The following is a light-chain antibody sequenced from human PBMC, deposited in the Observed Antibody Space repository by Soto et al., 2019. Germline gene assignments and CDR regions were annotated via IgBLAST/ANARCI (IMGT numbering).Light chain of an antibody. CDR3: QVWDNVDDHIYV. J-gene: IGLJ1*01. CDR2: DNS. Sequence: SYELTQPPSVSVAPGQTAPISCGENNIDSRTVHWYQQKPGQAPLLVVYDNSFRPSGIPNRFSGSNSGNTATLTISRVEAGDEADYYCQVWDNVDDHIYVFGTGTKLTVL. CDR1: NIDSRT. V-gene: IGLV3-21*02.